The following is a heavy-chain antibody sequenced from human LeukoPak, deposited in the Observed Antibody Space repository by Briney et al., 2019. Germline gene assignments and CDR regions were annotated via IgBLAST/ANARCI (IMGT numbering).Heavy chain of an antibody. CDR1: GYTFTSYG. Sequence: ASVKVSCKASGYTFTSYGISWARQAPGQGLEWMGWISAYNGNTNYAQKLQGRVTMTTDTSTSTAYMELRSLRSDDTAVYYCARDDIAAAPYPFDYWGQGTLVTVSS. D-gene: IGHD6-13*01. CDR3: ARDDIAAAPYPFDY. V-gene: IGHV1-18*04. J-gene: IGHJ4*02. CDR2: ISAYNGNT.